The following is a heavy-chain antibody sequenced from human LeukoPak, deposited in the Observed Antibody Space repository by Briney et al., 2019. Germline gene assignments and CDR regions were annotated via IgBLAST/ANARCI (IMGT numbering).Heavy chain of an antibody. J-gene: IGHJ2*01. D-gene: IGHD3-22*01. CDR3: ARELHPDYYDSRGYYLDL. CDR1: HYSISSGYY. CDR2: IYHSGST. V-gene: IGHV4-38-2*02. Sequence: SETLSLTCAVSHYSISSGYYWGWIRQPPGKGLEWIGSIYHSGSTYYKPSLKSRVTISVDTSKNQFSLKLSSVTAADTAVYYCARELHPDYYDSRGYYLDLWGRGNLVTVSS.